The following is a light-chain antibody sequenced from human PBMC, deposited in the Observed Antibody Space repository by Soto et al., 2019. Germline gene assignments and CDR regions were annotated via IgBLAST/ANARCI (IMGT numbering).Light chain of an antibody. J-gene: IGKJ1*01. Sequence: EDVLTQTPGTLSLSPGGRASLSCRASQSVGTFLAWYQQRSGQAPRLLIYGASTRASGIPDRFSGSGSGTDFTLTISRLEPEAFGVYYCQQYGSSLTFGQGTNVDI. V-gene: IGKV3-20*01. CDR2: GAS. CDR3: QQYGSSLT. CDR1: QSVGTF.